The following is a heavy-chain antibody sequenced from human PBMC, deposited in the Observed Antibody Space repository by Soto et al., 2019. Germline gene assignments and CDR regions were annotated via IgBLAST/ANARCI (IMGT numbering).Heavy chain of an antibody. CDR2: IDGRGTGT. Sequence: PGGSLRLSCAASKFTFSDYAMSWVRQAPGKGLEWIATIDGRGTGTYYAGSVKGRFTISRDNSRNTVDLQMESLRGDDTGMYYCAKDPVRAAPPVTWFDTWRQGTLVTVSS. V-gene: IGHV3-23*01. CDR3: AKDPVRAAPPVTWFDT. D-gene: IGHD6-6*01. J-gene: IGHJ5*02. CDR1: KFTFSDYA.